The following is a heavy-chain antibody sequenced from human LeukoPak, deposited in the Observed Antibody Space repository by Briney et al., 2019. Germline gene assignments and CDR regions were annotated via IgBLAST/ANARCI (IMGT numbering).Heavy chain of an antibody. V-gene: IGHV3-7*01. D-gene: IGHD6-13*01. Sequence: GGSLRLSCAASGFTFSSYWMSWVRQAPGKGLEWVANIKQDGSEKYYVDSVKGRSTISRDNAKNTLYLQMNSLRAEDTAVYYCARVIGSWNYFDYWGQGTLVTVSS. J-gene: IGHJ4*02. CDR2: IKQDGSEK. CDR1: GFTFSSYW. CDR3: ARVIGSWNYFDY.